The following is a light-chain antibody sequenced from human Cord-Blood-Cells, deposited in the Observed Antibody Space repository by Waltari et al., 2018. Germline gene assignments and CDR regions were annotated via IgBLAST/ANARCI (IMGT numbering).Light chain of an antibody. CDR1: QSVSSSY. J-gene: IGKJ4*01. CDR2: GAS. V-gene: IGKV3-20*01. Sequence: EIEFTQSLGPLSLSPGDRATLSCRASQSVSSSYLAWYQQKPGQSPRLLIYGASSRATGIPDRFSGSWSGTDFTLTISRLEPEDFAVYYCQQYGSSPPLTFGGGTKVEIK. CDR3: QQYGSSPPLT.